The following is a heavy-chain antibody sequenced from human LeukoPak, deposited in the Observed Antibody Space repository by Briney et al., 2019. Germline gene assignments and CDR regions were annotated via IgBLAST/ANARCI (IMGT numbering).Heavy chain of an antibody. V-gene: IGHV4-34*01. CDR2: INHSGST. D-gene: IGHD3-16*01. CDR3: ARALRYNWFDP. CDR1: DRSFIGYY. J-gene: IGHJ5*02. Sequence: PCENLPLTGAVEDRSFIGYYWSWIRQPPGKGLEWIGEINHSGSTNYNPSLKSRVTISVDTSKNQFSLKLSSVTAADTAVYYCARALRYNWFDPWGQGTLVTVSS.